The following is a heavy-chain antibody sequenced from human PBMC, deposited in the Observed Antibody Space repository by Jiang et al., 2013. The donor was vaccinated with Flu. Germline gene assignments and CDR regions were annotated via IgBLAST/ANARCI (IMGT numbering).Heavy chain of an antibody. J-gene: IGHJ6*02. V-gene: IGHV4-39*07. Sequence: GSGLVKPSETLSLTCTVSGGSISSDDYYWGWIRQPPGKGLDWIGSLYYSGSTDYNPSLKSRVTISVDTSKNQFSLELNSVTAADTAVYYCARGDIVSAELGYYYYGLDVWGQGTTVSVSS. CDR2: LYYSGST. CDR3: ARGDIVSAELGYYYYGLDV. CDR1: GGSISSDDYY. D-gene: IGHD5/OR15-5a*01.